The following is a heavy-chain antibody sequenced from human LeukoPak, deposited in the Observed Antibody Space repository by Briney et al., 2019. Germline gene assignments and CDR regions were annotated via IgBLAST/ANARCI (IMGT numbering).Heavy chain of an antibody. V-gene: IGHV3-66*01. Sequence: GGSLRLSCAASGFTVSSNYMSWGRQAPGKGLEWGAVIYSGGSTYYADSVKGRFTISRDNSKNTLYLQMNSLRAEDTAVYYCARDLGFGESLIYYYYGMDVWGQGTTVTVSS. CDR2: IYSGGST. CDR3: ARDLGFGESLIYYYYGMDV. CDR1: GFTVSSNY. J-gene: IGHJ6*02. D-gene: IGHD3-10*01.